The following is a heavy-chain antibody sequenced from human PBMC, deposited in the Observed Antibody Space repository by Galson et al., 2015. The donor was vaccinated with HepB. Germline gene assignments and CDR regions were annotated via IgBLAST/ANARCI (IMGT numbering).Heavy chain of an antibody. V-gene: IGHV1-46*01. CDR3: ARDYYDSSGYPLNYFDY. D-gene: IGHD3-22*01. J-gene: IGHJ4*02. CDR1: GYTFTSYY. Sequence: SVKVSCKASGYTFTSYYMHWVRQAPGQGLEWMGIINPSGGSTSYAQKFQGRVTMTRDTSTSTVYMELSSLRSEDTAVYYCARDYYDSSGYPLNYFDYWGQGTLVTVSS. CDR2: INPSGGST.